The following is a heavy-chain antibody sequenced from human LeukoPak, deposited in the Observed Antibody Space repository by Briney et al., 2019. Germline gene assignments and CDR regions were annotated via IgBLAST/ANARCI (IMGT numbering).Heavy chain of an antibody. CDR3: ARLDSGDYFFDY. CDR1: GGSISSSSYY. CDR2: VFYGGTT. V-gene: IGHV4-39*01. Sequence: SETLSLTCTVSGGSISSSSYYWGWIRQPPGKGLEWLGTVFYGGTTYYNPSLKSRVTISVDTSKNQFSLGLSSMTAADTAVYYCARLDSGDYFFDYWGQGTLVTVSS. D-gene: IGHD4-17*01. J-gene: IGHJ4*02.